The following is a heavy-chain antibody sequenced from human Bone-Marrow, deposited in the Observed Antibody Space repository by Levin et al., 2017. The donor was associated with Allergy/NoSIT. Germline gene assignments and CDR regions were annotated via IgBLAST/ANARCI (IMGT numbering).Heavy chain of an antibody. CDR1: GYTFTSYD. CDR2: MNPNSGNT. D-gene: IGHD6-6*01. CDR3: ARSIAARLAAAVHDAFDI. J-gene: IGHJ3*02. V-gene: IGHV1-8*01. Sequence: EASVKVSCKASGYTFTSYDINWVRQATGQGLEWMGWMNPNSGNTGYAQKFQGRVTMTRNTSISTAYMELSSLRSEDTAVYYCARSIAARLAAAVHDAFDIWGQGTMVTVSS.